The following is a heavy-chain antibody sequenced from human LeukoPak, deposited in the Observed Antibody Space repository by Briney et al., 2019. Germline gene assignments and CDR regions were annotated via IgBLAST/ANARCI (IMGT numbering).Heavy chain of an antibody. V-gene: IGHV3-21*01. D-gene: IGHD2-15*01. J-gene: IGHJ1*01. Sequence: PGGSLRLSCAASGFTFSSYSMNWVRQAPGKGLEWVSSISSSSSYIYYADSVKGRFTISRDNAKNSLYLQMNSLRAEDTAVYYCARSAVAIDAEYFQHWGQGTLVTVFS. CDR1: GFTFSSYS. CDR2: ISSSSSYI. CDR3: ARSAVAIDAEYFQH.